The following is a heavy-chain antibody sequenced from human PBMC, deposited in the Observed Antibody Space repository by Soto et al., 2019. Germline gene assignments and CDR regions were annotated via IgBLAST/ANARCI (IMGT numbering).Heavy chain of an antibody. V-gene: IGHV4-59*11. Sequence: QVQLQESGPGLVKPSENLSLTCTISGGSMSSHFWTWIRQSPGKGLEWIGYIYQSGTTNYNPSLKSRLTISIEKAKNQFSLKFSSVTAADTAVYFWAGYGSTTFDSGGQGTLVTFSS. J-gene: IGHJ5*01. CDR2: IYQSGTT. CDR3: AGYGSTTFDS. CDR1: GGSMSSHF. D-gene: IGHD4-17*01.